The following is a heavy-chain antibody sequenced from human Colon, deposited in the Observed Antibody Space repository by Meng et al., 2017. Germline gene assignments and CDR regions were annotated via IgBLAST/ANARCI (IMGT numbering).Heavy chain of an antibody. CDR1: GGTISTRSYF. J-gene: IGHJ6*02. V-gene: IGHV4-39*07. D-gene: IGHD5-24*01. CDR2: VYYNGSS. CDR3: ARASSTRRYYYYGMDV. Sequence: SETLSLTCTVSGGTISTRSYFWDWIRQSPGKGLEWIGSVYYNGSSYYNPSLESRVTISIDTSKGQFSLKLRSMTAADTAVYYCARASSTRRYYYYGMDVWGQGTTVTVSS.